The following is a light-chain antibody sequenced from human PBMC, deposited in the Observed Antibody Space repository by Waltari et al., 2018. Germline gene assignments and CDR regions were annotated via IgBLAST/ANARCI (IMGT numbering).Light chain of an antibody. CDR1: QSISRW. J-gene: IGKJ4*02. V-gene: IGKV1-5*03. CDR3: QHYDTYSAT. Sequence: DIQMTQSPSTLSASLVDRVTITCRASQSISRWLALYQQKAGKDPTLLIYKTSILESGVPSRFSGGGSGTEFTLTISSLQPNDFATYYCQHYDTYSATFGRGTKVEIK. CDR2: KTS.